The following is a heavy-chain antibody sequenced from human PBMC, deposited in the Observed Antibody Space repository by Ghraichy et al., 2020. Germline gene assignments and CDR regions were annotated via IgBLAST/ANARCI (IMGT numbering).Heavy chain of an antibody. V-gene: IGHV4-59*01. CDR1: GGSISSYY. Sequence: SETLSLTCTVSGGSISSYYWSWIRQPPGKGLEWIGYIYYSGSTNYNPSLKSRVTISVDTSKNQFSLKLSSVTAADTAVYYCARNLCPHCSRRAFDPWGQGTLVTVSS. CDR3: ARNLCPHCSRRAFDP. CDR2: IYYSGST. J-gene: IGHJ5*02. D-gene: IGHD2-2*01.